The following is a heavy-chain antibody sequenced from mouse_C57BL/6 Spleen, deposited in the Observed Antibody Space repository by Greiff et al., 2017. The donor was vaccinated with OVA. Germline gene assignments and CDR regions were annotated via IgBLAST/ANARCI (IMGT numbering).Heavy chain of an antibody. CDR1: GFTFSDYG. CDR2: ISSGSSTI. Sequence: EVKLVESGGGLVKPGGSLKLSCAASGFTFSDYGMHWVRQAPEKGLEWVAYISSGSSTIYYADTVKGRFTISRDNAKNTLFLQMTSLRSEDTAMYYCARQIYYYGSSYGYAMDYWGQGTSVTVSS. J-gene: IGHJ4*01. V-gene: IGHV5-17*01. CDR3: ARQIYYYGSSYGYAMDY. D-gene: IGHD1-1*01.